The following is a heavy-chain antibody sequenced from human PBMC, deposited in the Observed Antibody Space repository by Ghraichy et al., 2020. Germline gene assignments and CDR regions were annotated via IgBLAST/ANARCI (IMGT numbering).Heavy chain of an antibody. J-gene: IGHJ3*02. CDR1: GFTFSSYA. D-gene: IGHD3-10*01. Sequence: GGSLRLSCAASGFTFSSYAMHWVRQAPGKGLEWVAVISYDGSNKYYADSVKGRFTISRDNSKNTLYLQMNSLRAEDTAVYYCARAGFGSGSRSAAVRLMAFDIWGQGTMVTVSS. V-gene: IGHV3-30-3*01. CDR2: ISYDGSNK. CDR3: ARAGFGSGSRSAAVRLMAFDI.